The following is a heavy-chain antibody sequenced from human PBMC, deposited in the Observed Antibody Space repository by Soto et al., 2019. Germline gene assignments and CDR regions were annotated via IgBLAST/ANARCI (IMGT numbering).Heavy chain of an antibody. CDR2: IYYSGST. V-gene: IGHV4-59*08. Sequence: SETLSLTCTVSGGSISSDYWSWIRQPPGKGLEWIGYIYYSGSTNYNPSLKSRVTISVDTSKNQFSLKLSSVTAADTAVYYCARHAQYYDILTGYRGYDYGMDVWGQGTTVTVSS. CDR3: ARHAQYYDILTGYRGYDYGMDV. CDR1: GGSISSDY. D-gene: IGHD3-9*01. J-gene: IGHJ6*02.